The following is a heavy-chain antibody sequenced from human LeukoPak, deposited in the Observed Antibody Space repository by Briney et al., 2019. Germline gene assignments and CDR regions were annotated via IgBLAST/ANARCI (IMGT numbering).Heavy chain of an antibody. Sequence: GGSLRLSCAASGFAFSSYGMHWVRQAPGKGLEWVAFIRYDGSNKYYADSVKGRFTISRDNSKNTLYLQMNSLRAEDTAVYYCAKDLGSSPFYYMDVWGKGTTVTVSS. J-gene: IGHJ6*03. V-gene: IGHV3-30*02. CDR3: AKDLGSSPFYYMDV. CDR2: IRYDGSNK. D-gene: IGHD6-13*01. CDR1: GFAFSSYG.